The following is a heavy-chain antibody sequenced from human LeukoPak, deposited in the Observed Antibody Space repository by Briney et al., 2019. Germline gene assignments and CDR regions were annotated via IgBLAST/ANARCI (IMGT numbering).Heavy chain of an antibody. CDR1: GGSISSNY. CDR3: ARRNDFDI. Sequence: PSETLSLTCTVSGGSISSNYWSWVRQPPGKGLEWIGYIHYSGRTNYNPSLKSRVTISVDTSKNQFSLKLTSVTAADTAIYYCARRNDFDIWGQGTMVTVSS. V-gene: IGHV4-59*08. J-gene: IGHJ3*02. CDR2: IHYSGRT.